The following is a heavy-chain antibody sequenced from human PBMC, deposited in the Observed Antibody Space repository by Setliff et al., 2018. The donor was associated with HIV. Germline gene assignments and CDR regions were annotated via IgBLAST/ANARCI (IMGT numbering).Heavy chain of an antibody. CDR1: RDSFAWFA. D-gene: IGHD1-26*01. J-gene: IGHJ4*02. V-gene: IGHV1-69*13. CDR3: ARDRGAYYECFDQ. Sequence: GASVKVSCKTSRDSFAWFAMNWVRQAPGQGPEWMGGIVPGDGPTKYAQKFHDRLTFSADESTTTVYMELSNLRSDDTAVYFCARDRGAYYECFDQWGQGTLVTVSS. CDR2: IVPGDGPT.